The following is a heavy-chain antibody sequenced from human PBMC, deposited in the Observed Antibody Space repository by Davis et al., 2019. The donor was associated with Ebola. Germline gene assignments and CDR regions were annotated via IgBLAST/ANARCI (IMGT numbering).Heavy chain of an antibody. Sequence: ASVKVSCKASGYTFTGYYMHWVRQAPGQGLEWMGWINPNSGGTNYAQKSQGRVTMTRDTSISTAYMELSRLTSDDTAVYYCARPNEGGLRYYYGMDAWGQGTTVTVSS. D-gene: IGHD1-1*01. CDR1: GYTFTGYY. CDR3: ARPNEGGLRYYYGMDA. CDR2: INPNSGGT. V-gene: IGHV1-2*02. J-gene: IGHJ6*02.